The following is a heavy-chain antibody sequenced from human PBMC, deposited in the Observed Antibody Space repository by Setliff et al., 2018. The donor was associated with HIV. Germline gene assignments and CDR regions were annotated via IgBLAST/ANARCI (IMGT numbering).Heavy chain of an antibody. CDR1: GYTFTSYD. D-gene: IGHD3-10*01. CDR3: ARASHEYGLFDP. V-gene: IGHV1-8*01. J-gene: IGHJ5*02. Sequence: ASVKVSCKSSGYTFTSYDINWVRQATGQGLEWMGWMNPNSGNTGYAQKFQGRVTMTRNTSISTAYMELSSLRSEDTAVYYCARASHEYGLFDPWGQGTQVTVSS. CDR2: MNPNSGNT.